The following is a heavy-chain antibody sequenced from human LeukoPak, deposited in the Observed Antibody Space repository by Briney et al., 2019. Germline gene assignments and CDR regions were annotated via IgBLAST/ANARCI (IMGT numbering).Heavy chain of an antibody. V-gene: IGHV7-4-1*02. D-gene: IGHD6-19*01. CDR2: INTNTGNP. Sequence: ASVKVSCKAAGYTFTTYAINWVRQAPGQGLEWMGWINTNTGNPTYAQGFTGRFVFSLDTSVSTAYLQISSLKAEDTAVYYCARVGIQQWLVVNYYYMDVWGKGTTVTVSS. CDR3: ARVGIQQWLVVNYYYMDV. J-gene: IGHJ6*03. CDR1: GYTFTTYA.